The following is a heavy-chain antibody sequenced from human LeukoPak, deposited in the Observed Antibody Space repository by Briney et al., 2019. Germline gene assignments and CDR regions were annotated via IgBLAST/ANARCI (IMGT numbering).Heavy chain of an antibody. CDR3: ARARITIFEVVNNGMDV. J-gene: IGHJ6*02. CDR2: INPNSGGT. CDR1: GDTFTGYY. Sequence: ASVKVSCKASGDTFTGYYMHWVRQAPGQGLEWMGWINPNSGGTNYAQKFQGRVTMTSDTSISTGYMELRRLRSDDTAVYYCARARITIFEVVNNGMDVWGQGTTVTVSS. D-gene: IGHD3-3*01. V-gene: IGHV1-2*02.